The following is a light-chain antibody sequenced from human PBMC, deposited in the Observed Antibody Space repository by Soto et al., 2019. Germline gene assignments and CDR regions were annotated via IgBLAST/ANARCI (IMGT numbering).Light chain of an antibody. Sequence: ETVLTMTTATLPGSRGESGTLCCRASQSISSDVAWYQQKPGQAPRLLIYGASTRATGIPARFSGSGSGTEFALTISSLQTEDFALYCCQRRNSWPPIAFGQGTRLEI. CDR1: QSISSD. CDR2: GAS. V-gene: IGKV3-15*01. J-gene: IGKJ5*01. CDR3: QRRNSWPPIA.